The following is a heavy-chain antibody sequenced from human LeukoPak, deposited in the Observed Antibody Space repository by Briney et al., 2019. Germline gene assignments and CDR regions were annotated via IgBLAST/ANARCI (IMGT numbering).Heavy chain of an antibody. V-gene: IGHV2-5*01. J-gene: IGHJ4*02. D-gene: IGHD3-10*01. Sequence: SGPTLLHPPPTLTLISTLSGFSLSTRGGGVGWIRQPPVKDLEWLGLIYWNDDKRYSPSLKSRLTITKDTSKNQVVLTMTNMDPVDTATYSCAHKRGIFDYWGQGTLVTVSS. CDR1: GFSLSTRGGG. CDR2: IYWNDDK. CDR3: AHKRGIFDY.